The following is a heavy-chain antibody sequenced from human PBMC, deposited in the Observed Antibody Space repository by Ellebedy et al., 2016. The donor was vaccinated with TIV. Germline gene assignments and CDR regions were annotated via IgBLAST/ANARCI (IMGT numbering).Heavy chain of an antibody. CDR3: VRDWCQF. J-gene: IGHJ4*02. V-gene: IGHV3-7*01. Sequence: GESLKISCAASGFTFSSYWMSWVRQAPGKGLEWVANIKQDGSEKYYLDSVKGRFTISRDNAKNSLYLQMNSLRAEDTAVYYCVRDWCQFWGQGTLVTVSS. CDR1: GFTFSSYW. D-gene: IGHD2-8*01. CDR2: IKQDGSEK.